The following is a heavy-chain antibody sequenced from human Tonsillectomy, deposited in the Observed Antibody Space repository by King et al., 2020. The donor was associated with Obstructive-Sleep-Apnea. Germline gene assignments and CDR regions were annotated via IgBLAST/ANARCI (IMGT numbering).Heavy chain of an antibody. CDR3: ARGVRTYYYDSTGYDFFDY. Sequence: QLVQSGLEVKKPGASVKVSCKASGYTFASYGISWVRQAPGQGLEWMGWISAYNGNTNYAQNLQGRVTMTTGTSTSTAYMELRSLRSDDTAVYYCARGVRTYYYDSTGYDFFDYWGQGTLVTVSS. V-gene: IGHV1-18*01. D-gene: IGHD3-22*01. CDR1: GYTFASYG. J-gene: IGHJ4*02. CDR2: ISAYNGNT.